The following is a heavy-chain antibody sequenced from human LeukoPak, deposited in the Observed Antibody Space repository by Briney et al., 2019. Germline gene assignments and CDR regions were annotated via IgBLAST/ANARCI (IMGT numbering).Heavy chain of an antibody. CDR2: ISSSSSTI. J-gene: IGHJ4*02. D-gene: IGHD2-2*01. V-gene: IGHV3-48*01. Sequence: GGSLRLSCAASGFTFSSYSMNWVRQAPGKGLEWVSYISSSSSTIYYADSVKGRFTISRDNAKNSLYLQMNSLRAEDTAVYYCASFVVVPAAIPLGYWGQGTLVIVSS. CDR1: GFTFSSYS. CDR3: ASFVVVPAAIPLGY.